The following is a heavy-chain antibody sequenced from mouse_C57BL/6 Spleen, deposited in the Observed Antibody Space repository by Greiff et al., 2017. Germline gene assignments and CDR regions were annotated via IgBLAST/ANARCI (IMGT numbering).Heavy chain of an antibody. D-gene: IGHD1-1*01. CDR1: GYTFTSYW. CDR2: IDPNSGGT. CDR3: ARGTYYYGSSPFDY. V-gene: IGHV1-72*01. Sequence: VQLQQPGAELVKPGASVKLSCKASGYTFTSYWMHWVKQRPGRGLEWIGRIDPNSGGTKYNEKFKSKATLTVDKPSSTAYMQLSSLTSEDSAVYYCARGTYYYGSSPFDYWGQGTTLTVSS. J-gene: IGHJ2*01.